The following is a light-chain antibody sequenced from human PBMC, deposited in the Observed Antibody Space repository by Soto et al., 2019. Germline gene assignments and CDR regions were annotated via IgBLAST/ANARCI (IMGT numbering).Light chain of an antibody. CDR1: QDISNY. Sequence: DLQMTQSPSSLSASVGDRVTITCQASQDISNYLNWYQQKPGRAPKLLIYDASNLETGVPSRFSGSGSGTDFTFTISSLQPEDVATYYCQKYNSAPPGTFGQGTKLEIK. J-gene: IGKJ2*01. CDR2: DAS. V-gene: IGKV1-33*01. CDR3: QKYNSAPPGT.